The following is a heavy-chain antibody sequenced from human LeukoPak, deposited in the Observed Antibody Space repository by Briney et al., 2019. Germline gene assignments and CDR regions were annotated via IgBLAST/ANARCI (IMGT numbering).Heavy chain of an antibody. Sequence: GGSLRLSCAASGFTFRSYWMTWVRQAPGKGLEWVAKINEDGSETDYVDSVKGRFTISRDNSKNTLYLQMNNLRAEDTAVYYCAKWSVTVASPSYYYYYMDVWGKGTTVTVSS. CDR2: INEDGSET. J-gene: IGHJ6*03. V-gene: IGHV3-7*01. D-gene: IGHD4-23*01. CDR3: AKWSVTVASPSYYYYYMDV. CDR1: GFTFRSYW.